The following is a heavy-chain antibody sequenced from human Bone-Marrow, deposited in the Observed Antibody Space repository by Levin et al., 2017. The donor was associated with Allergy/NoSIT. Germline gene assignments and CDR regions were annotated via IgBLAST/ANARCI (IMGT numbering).Heavy chain of an antibody. CDR2: IIPIFGTA. Sequence: GASVKVSCKASGGTFSSYAISWVRQAPGQGLEWMGGIIPIFGTANYAQKFQGRVTITADKSTSTAYMELSSLRSEDTAVYYCARRSDTAMVGYYGDYAWYWFDPWGQGTLVTVSS. CDR3: ARRSDTAMVGYYGDYAWYWFDP. D-gene: IGHD5-18*01. J-gene: IGHJ5*02. CDR1: GGTFSSYA. V-gene: IGHV1-69*06.